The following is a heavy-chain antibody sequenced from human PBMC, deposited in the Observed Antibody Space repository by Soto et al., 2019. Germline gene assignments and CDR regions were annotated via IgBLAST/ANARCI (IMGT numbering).Heavy chain of an antibody. J-gene: IGHJ4*02. V-gene: IGHV4-39*01. CDR1: GGSISSSSYY. CDR2: IYYSGST. Sequence: SETLSLTCTVSGGSISSSSYYWGWIRQPPGKGLEWIGSIYYSGSTYYNPSLKSRVTISVDTSKNQFSLKLSSVTAADTAVYYCARWLRRGYSYGHRSDYFDYWGQGTLVTVSS. D-gene: IGHD5-18*01. CDR3: ARWLRRGYSYGHRSDYFDY.